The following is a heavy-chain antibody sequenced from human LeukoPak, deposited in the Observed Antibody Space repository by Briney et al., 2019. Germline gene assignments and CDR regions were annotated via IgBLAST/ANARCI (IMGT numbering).Heavy chain of an antibody. Sequence: SETLSLTCAVYGGSFSGYYWSWIRQPPGKGLEWIGEINHSGSTNYNPPLKSRVTISVDTSKNQFSLKLSSVTAAGTAVYYCARGVATVKNWGQGTLVTVSS. D-gene: IGHD4-17*01. J-gene: IGHJ4*02. CDR1: GGSFSGYY. V-gene: IGHV4-34*01. CDR3: ARGVATVKN. CDR2: INHSGST.